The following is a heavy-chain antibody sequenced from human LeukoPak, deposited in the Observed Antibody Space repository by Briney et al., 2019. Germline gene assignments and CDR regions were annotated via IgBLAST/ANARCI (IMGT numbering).Heavy chain of an antibody. CDR3: ARGVGYSNPFVAFDI. J-gene: IGHJ3*02. D-gene: IGHD4-11*01. CDR2: ISYDGSNK. V-gene: IGHV3-30*04. Sequence: GGSLRLSCAASGFTFSSYAIHWVRQAPGKGLEWVAVISYDGSNKYYADSVKGRFTISRDNSKNTLYLQMNSLRAEDTAVYYCARGVGYSNPFVAFDIWGQGTMVTVSS. CDR1: GFTFSSYA.